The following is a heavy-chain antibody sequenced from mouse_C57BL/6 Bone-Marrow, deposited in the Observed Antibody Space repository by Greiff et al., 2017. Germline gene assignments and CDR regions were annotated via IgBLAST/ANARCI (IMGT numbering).Heavy chain of an antibody. D-gene: IGHD2-2*01. CDR3: ARGGLPYAMDY. Sequence: VQLKESGPGLVKPSQSLSLTCSVTGYSITSGYYWNWIRQFPGNKLEWMGYISYDGSNKYNPSLKNRISITRDTSKNQFFLKLNSVTTEDTATYYCARGGLPYAMDYWGQGTSVTVSS. CDR1: GYSITSGYY. V-gene: IGHV3-6*01. J-gene: IGHJ4*01. CDR2: ISYDGSN.